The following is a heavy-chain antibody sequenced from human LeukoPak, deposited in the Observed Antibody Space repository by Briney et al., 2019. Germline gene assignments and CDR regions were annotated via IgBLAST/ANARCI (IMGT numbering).Heavy chain of an antibody. CDR1: GFTFSSYW. CDR2: INSDGSST. D-gene: IGHD3-10*01. J-gene: IGHJ4*02. V-gene: IGHV3-74*01. Sequence: PGGSLRLSCAASGFTFSSYWMHWVRQAPGKGLVWVSRINSDGSSTSYADSVKGRFTISRDNAKNTLYLQMNSLRAEDTAVYYCARGRFGEFYAAFDYWGQGTLVTVSS. CDR3: ARGRFGEFYAAFDY.